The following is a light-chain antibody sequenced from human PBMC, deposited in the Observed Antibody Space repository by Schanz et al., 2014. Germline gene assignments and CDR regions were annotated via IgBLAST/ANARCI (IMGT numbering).Light chain of an antibody. Sequence: QSALTQPPSASGSPGQSVTISCTATSSDVGGYNYVSWYQQHPGKAPTLMVYAASKRPSGVPDRFSGSTSGNTASLTISGVQAEEEADYYCCSYAGSYTPWVFGGGTKLTVL. CDR2: AAS. CDR1: SSDVGGYNY. J-gene: IGLJ3*02. CDR3: CSYAGSYTPWV. V-gene: IGLV2-8*01.